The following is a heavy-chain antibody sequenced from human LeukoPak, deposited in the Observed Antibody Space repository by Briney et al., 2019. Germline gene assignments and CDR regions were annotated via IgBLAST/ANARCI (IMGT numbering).Heavy chain of an antibody. CDR2: ISAYNGNT. D-gene: IGHD6-19*01. J-gene: IGHJ4*02. V-gene: IGHV1-18*04. CDR3: AGDSRLAYFDY. CDR1: GYTFTSYG. Sequence: ASVKVSCKASGYTFTSYGISWVRHAPGQGLEWMGWISAYNGNTNYAQKLQSRVTMTTDTSTSTAYMELRSLRSDDTAVYYCAGDSRLAYFDYWGQGTLVTVSS.